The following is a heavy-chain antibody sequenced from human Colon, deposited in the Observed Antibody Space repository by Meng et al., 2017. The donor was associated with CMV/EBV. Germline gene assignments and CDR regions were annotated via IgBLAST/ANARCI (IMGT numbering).Heavy chain of an antibody. D-gene: IGHD3-3*01. V-gene: IGHV3-7*01. CDR3: ARHGGYYDFWSGYYAGGSYYYYGMDV. CDR2: IKQDGSEK. Sequence: GSLKISCAASGFTFSSYWMSWVRQAPGKGLEWVANIKQDGSEKYYVDSVKGRFTISRDNAKNSLYLQMNSLRAEDTAVYYCARHGGYYDFWSGYYAGGSYYYYGMDVWGQGTTVTVSS. J-gene: IGHJ6*02. CDR1: GFTFSSYW.